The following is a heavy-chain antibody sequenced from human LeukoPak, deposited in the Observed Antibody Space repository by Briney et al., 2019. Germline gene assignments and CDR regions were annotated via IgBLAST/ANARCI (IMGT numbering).Heavy chain of an antibody. CDR1: GYTFTGYY. CDR2: INPNSGGT. Sequence: ASVKVSCKASGYTFTGYYMHWVRQAPGQGLEWMGWINPNSGGTNYAQKFQGRVTMTRDTSISTAYMELSRLRSDDTAVYYCARDLRYCSSTGCYGRAFDIWGQGTMVTVSS. CDR3: ARDLRYCSSTGCYGRAFDI. J-gene: IGHJ3*02. D-gene: IGHD2-2*01. V-gene: IGHV1-2*02.